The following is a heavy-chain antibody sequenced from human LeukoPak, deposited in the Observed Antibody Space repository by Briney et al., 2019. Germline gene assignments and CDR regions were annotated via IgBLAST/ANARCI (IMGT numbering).Heavy chain of an antibody. J-gene: IGHJ4*02. CDR1: GGTFSSYA. CDR2: IIPIFGTA. CDR3: ARVLWFGELSHFDY. D-gene: IGHD3-10*01. Sequence: ASVKVSCKASGGTFSSYAISWVRQAPGQGLEWMGGIIPIFGTANYAQKFQGRLTITADESTSTAYMELSSLRSEDTAVYYCARVLWFGELSHFDYWGQGTLVTVSS. V-gene: IGHV1-69*13.